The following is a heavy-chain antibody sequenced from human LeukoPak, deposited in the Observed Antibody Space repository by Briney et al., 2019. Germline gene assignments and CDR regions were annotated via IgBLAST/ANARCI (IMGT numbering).Heavy chain of an antibody. CDR2: LYSGGST. J-gene: IGHJ4*02. CDR3: ARDTRGYSGYDYFDY. CDR1: GFTFSRYA. D-gene: IGHD5-12*01. Sequence: GGSLRLSCAASGFTFSRYAMNWVRQAPGKGLEWVSVLYSGGSTYYADSVKGRFTISRDNSKNTLFLQMNSLRGEDTAVYYCARDTRGYSGYDYFDYWGQGTLVTVSS. V-gene: IGHV3-53*01.